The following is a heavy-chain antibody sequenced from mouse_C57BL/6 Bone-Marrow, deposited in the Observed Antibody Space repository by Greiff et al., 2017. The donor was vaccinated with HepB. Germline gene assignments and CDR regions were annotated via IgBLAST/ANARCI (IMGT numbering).Heavy chain of an antibody. CDR3: APYYYGSSNYYAMDY. CDR1: GFSLSTSGMG. D-gene: IGHD1-1*01. Sequence: QVTLKESGPGILQPSQTLSLTCSFSGFSLSTSGMGVGWIHQPSGNGLEWLAHIWWNDNKYYNTALKSRLTISKDTSNNQVFLKIASVDTADTATYYCAPYYYGSSNYYAMDYWGQGTSVTVSS. J-gene: IGHJ4*01. CDR2: IWWNDNK. V-gene: IGHV8-11*01.